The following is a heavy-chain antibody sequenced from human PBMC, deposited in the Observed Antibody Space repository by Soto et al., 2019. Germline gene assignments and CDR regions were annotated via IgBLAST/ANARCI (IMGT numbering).Heavy chain of an antibody. J-gene: IGHJ4*02. CDR3: AREHDSRTAYSFDY. CDR2: INAGNGNT. CDR1: GYTFTSYS. V-gene: IGHV1-3*01. Sequence: QVQLLQSGAEVKKPGASVKVSCKASGYTFTSYSIQWVRQAPGQRLEWMGWINAGNGNTKYSQKFQDRVTITRDTSASTAYLDLTSLRFEDTAVYYWAREHDSRTAYSFDYWGQGTLVTVSS. D-gene: IGHD2-21*01.